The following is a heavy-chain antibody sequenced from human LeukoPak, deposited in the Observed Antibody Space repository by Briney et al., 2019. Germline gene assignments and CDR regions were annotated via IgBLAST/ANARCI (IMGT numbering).Heavy chain of an antibody. Sequence: GGSLRLSCAASGFTFSSYAMHWVRQAPGKGLEWVAVISYDGSNKYYADSVKGRFTISRDNSKNTLYLQMNSLRAEDTAVYYCARDSIGQLSFDYWGQGTLVTVSP. CDR1: GFTFSSYA. J-gene: IGHJ4*02. V-gene: IGHV3-30-3*01. D-gene: IGHD2/OR15-2a*01. CDR3: ARDSIGQLSFDY. CDR2: ISYDGSNK.